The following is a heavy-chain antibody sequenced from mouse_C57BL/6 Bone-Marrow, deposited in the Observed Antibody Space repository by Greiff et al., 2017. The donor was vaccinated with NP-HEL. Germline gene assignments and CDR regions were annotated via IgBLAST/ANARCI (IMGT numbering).Heavy chain of an antibody. CDR3: ASQTGMFAY. Sequence: DVMLVESGGDLVKPGGSLKLSCAASGFTFSSYGMSWVRQTPDKRLEWVATISSGGSYTYYPDSVKGRFTISRDNAKNTLYLQMSSLKSEDTAMYYCASQTGMFAYWGQGTLVTVSA. CDR2: ISSGGSYT. J-gene: IGHJ3*01. D-gene: IGHD4-1*01. CDR1: GFTFSSYG. V-gene: IGHV5-6*02.